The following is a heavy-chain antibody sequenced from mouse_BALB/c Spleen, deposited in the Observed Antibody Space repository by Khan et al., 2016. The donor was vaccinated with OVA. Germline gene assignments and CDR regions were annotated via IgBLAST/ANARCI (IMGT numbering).Heavy chain of an antibody. CDR2: IWAGGGT. J-gene: IGHJ4*01. D-gene: IGHD2-14*01. CDR1: GFSLSRYN. Sequence: VELVESGPGLVAPSQSLSITCTVSGFSLSRYNIHWVRQPPGKGLEWLGMIWAGGGTDYNSTLKSRLNISKDNSKSQVFLKMNSLQTDDTAMYYCARAYYRYDGYYAMDFWGQGTPVTVSS. CDR3: ARAYYRYDGYYAMDF. V-gene: IGHV2-6-4*01.